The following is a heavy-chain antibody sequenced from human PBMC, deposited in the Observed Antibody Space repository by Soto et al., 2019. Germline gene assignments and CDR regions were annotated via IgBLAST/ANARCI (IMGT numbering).Heavy chain of an antibody. CDR1: GGSISSSSHY. D-gene: IGHD3-9*01. CDR3: ARHRGYYDILTGYYTELNFDY. V-gene: IGHV4-39*01. J-gene: IGHJ4*02. CDR2: IYYSGST. Sequence: TSETLSLTCTVSGGSISSSSHYWGWIRQPPGKGLEWIGSIYYSGSTYYNPSLKSRVTISVDTSKNQFSLKLSSVTAADTAVYYCARHRGYYDILTGYYTELNFDYWGQGTLVTVS.